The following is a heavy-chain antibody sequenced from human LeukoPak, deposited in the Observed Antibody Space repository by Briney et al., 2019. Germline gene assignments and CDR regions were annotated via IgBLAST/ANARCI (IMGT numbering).Heavy chain of an antibody. J-gene: IGHJ3*02. Sequence: GASVKVSCKASGYTFTSYGISWVRQAPGQGLEWMGWINPNSGGTNYAQKFQGRVTMTRDTSISTAYMELSRLRSDDTAVYYCASKEITYYYDSSGYYHDAFDIWGQGTVVTVSS. CDR3: ASKEITYYYDSSGYYHDAFDI. V-gene: IGHV1-2*02. CDR1: GYTFTSYG. D-gene: IGHD3-22*01. CDR2: INPNSGGT.